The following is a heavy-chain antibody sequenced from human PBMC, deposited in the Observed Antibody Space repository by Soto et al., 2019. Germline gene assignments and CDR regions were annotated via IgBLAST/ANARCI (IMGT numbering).Heavy chain of an antibody. Sequence: EVQLVESGGGLEQPGRSLRLSCAASGFTFRDFAMHWVRQAPGKGLEWVSGITWNSGSLDYADSVRGRFTISRDNAKNSLYLQMSSLRVEDTAFYYCAKMPNRHGAFDLWGQGTMVTVSS. J-gene: IGHJ3*01. CDR3: AKMPNRHGAFDL. V-gene: IGHV3-9*01. CDR1: GFTFRDFA. CDR2: ITWNSGSL. D-gene: IGHD2-2*01.